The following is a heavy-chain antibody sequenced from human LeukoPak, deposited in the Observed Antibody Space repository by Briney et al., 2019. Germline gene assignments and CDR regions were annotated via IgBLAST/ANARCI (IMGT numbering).Heavy chain of an antibody. CDR3: ARDMNGDPFDY. D-gene: IGHD4-17*01. Sequence: ASVKVSCKASGYTFTSYDINWVRQATGQGLEWMGWMNPNSGNTGYAQKFQGRVTITRNTSISTAYMELSSLRSGDTAVYYCARDMNGDPFDYWGQGTLVTVSS. J-gene: IGHJ4*02. V-gene: IGHV1-8*03. CDR2: MNPNSGNT. CDR1: GYTFTSYD.